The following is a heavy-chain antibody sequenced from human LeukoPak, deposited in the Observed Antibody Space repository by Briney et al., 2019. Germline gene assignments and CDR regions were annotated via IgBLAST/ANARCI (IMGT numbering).Heavy chain of an antibody. D-gene: IGHD5-24*01. CDR2: ISSSSSTI. Sequence: PGGSLRLSCAASEFTFSSHGIHWVRQAPGKGLEWVSYISSSSSTIYYADSVKGRFTISRDNAKNSLYLQMNSLRAEDTAVYYCARAAKRYPGTLFDYYYYYYMDVWGKGTTVTVSS. J-gene: IGHJ6*03. V-gene: IGHV3-48*01. CDR3: ARAAKRYPGTLFDYYYYYYMDV. CDR1: EFTFSSHG.